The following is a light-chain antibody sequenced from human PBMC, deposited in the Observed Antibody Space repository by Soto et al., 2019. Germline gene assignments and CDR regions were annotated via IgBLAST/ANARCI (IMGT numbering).Light chain of an antibody. CDR3: SSYTTSKTLV. CDR2: EVS. CDR1: SSDVGGYNY. J-gene: IGLJ2*01. Sequence: QSVLTQPASVSGSPGQSITISCTGTSSDVGGYNYVSWYQQHPGKAPKLMIYEVSNRPSGISKRFSGSKSANTASLIISGLQAEDEADYYCSSYTTSKTLVFGGGTKLTVL. V-gene: IGLV2-14*01.